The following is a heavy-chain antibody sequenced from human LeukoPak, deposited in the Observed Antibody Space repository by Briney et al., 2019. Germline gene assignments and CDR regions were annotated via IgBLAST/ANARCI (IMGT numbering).Heavy chain of an antibody. Sequence: PGGSLRLSCAASGFTFSSYGMHWVRQAPGKGLEWVAVIWYDGSNKYYADSVKGRFTISRDNSKNTLYLQMNSLRAEDTAVYYCARAPRGELFLDYWGHGTLVTVSS. CDR3: ARAPRGELFLDY. J-gene: IGHJ4*01. CDR1: GFTFSSYG. V-gene: IGHV3-33*01. D-gene: IGHD3-10*01. CDR2: IWYDGSNK.